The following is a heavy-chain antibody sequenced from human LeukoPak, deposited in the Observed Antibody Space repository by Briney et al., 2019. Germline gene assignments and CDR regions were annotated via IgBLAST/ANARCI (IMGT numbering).Heavy chain of an antibody. V-gene: IGHV1-18*01. CDR1: GYTFTSYG. Sequence: ASVKVSCKASGYTFTSYGISWVPQAPGQGLEWMGWISAYSGNTDYAQKFQDRVTMTTDTSTSTAYMELRSLRSDDTAVYYCARVRPRHFDYWGQGTLVTVSS. CDR2: ISAYSGNT. J-gene: IGHJ4*02. CDR3: ARVRPRHFDY.